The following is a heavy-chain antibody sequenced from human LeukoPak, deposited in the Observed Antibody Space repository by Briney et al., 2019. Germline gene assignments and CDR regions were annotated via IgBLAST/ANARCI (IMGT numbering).Heavy chain of an antibody. Sequence: GGSLRLSCAASGFTVSSNYMSWVRQAPGKGLEWVSVIYSGGSTYYADSVKGRFTISSDNSKNTLYLQMNSLRAEDTAVYYCAREGSGWYRASTSDYWGQGTLVTVSS. D-gene: IGHD6-19*01. V-gene: IGHV3-66*01. CDR2: IYSGGST. CDR1: GFTVSSNY. CDR3: AREGSGWYRASTSDY. J-gene: IGHJ4*02.